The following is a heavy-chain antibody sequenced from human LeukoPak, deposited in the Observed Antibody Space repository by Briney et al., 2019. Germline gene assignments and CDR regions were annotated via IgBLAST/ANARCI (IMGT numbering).Heavy chain of an antibody. CDR2: IKQDGSEK. V-gene: IGHV3-7*01. D-gene: IGHD3-9*01. J-gene: IGHJ4*02. CDR1: GFTFSSYW. CDR3: ARDNVEYYDILTGYYGYYSDY. Sequence: PGGSLRLSCAASGFTFSSYWMSWVRQAPGKGLEWVANIKQDGSEKYYVDSVKGRFTISRDNAKNSLYLQMNSLRAEDTAVYYCARDNVEYYDILTGYYGYYSDYWGQGTLVTVSS.